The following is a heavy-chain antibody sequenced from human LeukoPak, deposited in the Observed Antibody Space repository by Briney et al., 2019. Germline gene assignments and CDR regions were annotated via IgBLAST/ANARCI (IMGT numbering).Heavy chain of an antibody. CDR1: GFSLSSKW. D-gene: IGHD3-10*01. Sequence: GGSLRLSCAASGFSLSSKWMHWVRQAPGKGLVWVSRISSDGSSTHYADSVKGRFTVSRDNAKNTLFLQMNSLRAEDTAVYYCASQFSGGGHWGRGTLVAVSS. CDR2: ISSDGSST. V-gene: IGHV3-74*01. J-gene: IGHJ4*02. CDR3: ASQFSGGGH.